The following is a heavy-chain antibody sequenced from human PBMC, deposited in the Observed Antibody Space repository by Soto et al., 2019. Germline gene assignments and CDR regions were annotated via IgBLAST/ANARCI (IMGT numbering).Heavy chain of an antibody. Sequence: PGRSMRLPCAASGFTFSSYAMHWVRKDPGKGLEWVALIWYDGSKKYYTDSVKGRFTISRDNSKNTLYLQMNSLRAEDTAVYYCARDLGGYGTTLGVSGWFDPWGQGTLVTVSS. CDR1: GFTFSSYA. D-gene: IGHD1-1*01. CDR2: IWYDGSKK. J-gene: IGHJ5*02. CDR3: ARDLGGYGTTLGVSGWFDP. V-gene: IGHV3-33*01.